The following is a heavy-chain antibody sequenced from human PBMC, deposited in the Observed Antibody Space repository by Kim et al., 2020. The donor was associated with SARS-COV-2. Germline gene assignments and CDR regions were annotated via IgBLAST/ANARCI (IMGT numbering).Heavy chain of an antibody. V-gene: IGHV3-23*01. CDR3: AKDNHYYGSGSYYDY. CDR2: ISGSGGST. CDR1: GFTFSSYA. Sequence: GGSLRLSCAASGFTFSSYAMSWVRQAPGKGLEWVSTISGSGGSTYYADSVKGRFTISRDNSKNTLYLQMNSLRADDTAVYYCAKDNHYYGSGSYYDYWGQGTVVTVSS. D-gene: IGHD3-10*01. J-gene: IGHJ4*02.